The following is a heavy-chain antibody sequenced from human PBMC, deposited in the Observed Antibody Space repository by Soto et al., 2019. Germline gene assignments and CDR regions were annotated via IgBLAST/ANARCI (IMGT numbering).Heavy chain of an antibody. D-gene: IGHD6-6*01. Sequence: GGSLRLSCAASGFTFSSYSMNWVRQAPGKGLEWVSSISSSSSYIYYADSVKGRFTISRDNAKNSLYLQMNSLRAEDTAVYYCARSSHGWSSEQLVWAFDIWGQGTMVTVSS. CDR3: ARSSHGWSSEQLVWAFDI. V-gene: IGHV3-21*01. CDR1: GFTFSSYS. CDR2: ISSSSSYI. J-gene: IGHJ3*02.